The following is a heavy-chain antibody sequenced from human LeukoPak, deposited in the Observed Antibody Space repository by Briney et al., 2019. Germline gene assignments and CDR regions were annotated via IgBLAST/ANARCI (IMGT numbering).Heavy chain of an antibody. CDR1: GGSISSSSYY. V-gene: IGHV4-39*01. CDR3: ARLTPDPYYYDSSGYPVYFDY. Sequence: SETLSLTCTVSGGSISSSSYYWGWIRQPPGKGLEWIGSIYYSGRTYYNPSLKSRVTISVDTSKNQFSLKLSSVTAADTAVYYCARLTPDPYYYDSSGYPVYFDYWGQGTLVTVSS. CDR2: IYYSGRT. J-gene: IGHJ4*02. D-gene: IGHD3-22*01.